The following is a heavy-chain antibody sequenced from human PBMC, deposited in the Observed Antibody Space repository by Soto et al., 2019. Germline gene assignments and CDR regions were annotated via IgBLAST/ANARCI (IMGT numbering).Heavy chain of an antibody. D-gene: IGHD3-16*02. J-gene: IGHJ5*02. Sequence: ASVKVSCKTSGYSFTRNAITWVRQAPGQGLEWVGWISTYSGDPNYAQKFQGRVTMTTDTSTNTAYMELRNLRSDDTAVYYCARVLGNYQAPSGWAGFDPWGQGTLVTVSS. CDR1: GYSFTRNA. CDR2: ISTYSGDP. V-gene: IGHV1-18*04. CDR3: ARVLGNYQAPSGWAGFDP.